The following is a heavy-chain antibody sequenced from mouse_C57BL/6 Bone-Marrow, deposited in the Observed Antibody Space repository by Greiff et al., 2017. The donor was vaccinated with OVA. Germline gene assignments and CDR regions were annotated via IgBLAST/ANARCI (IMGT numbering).Heavy chain of an antibody. V-gene: IGHV5-6*02. J-gene: IGHJ2*01. CDR3: ARRSYYGSSFDY. Sequence: EVKLVESGGDLVKPGGSLKLSCAASGFTFSSYGMSWVRQTPDKRLEWVATISSGGSYTYYPDSVMGRFTITRNNAKNTLYLQMSSMKSEDTAMYYCARRSYYGSSFDYWGQGTTLTVSS. D-gene: IGHD1-1*01. CDR2: ISSGGSYT. CDR1: GFTFSSYG.